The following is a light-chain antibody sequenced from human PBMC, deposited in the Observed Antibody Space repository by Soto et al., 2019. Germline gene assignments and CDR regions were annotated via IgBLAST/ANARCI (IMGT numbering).Light chain of an antibody. J-gene: IGLJ2*01. CDR3: SSYAGSNTVI. CDR2: EVS. Sequence: QSVLTQPTSASGSPGQSVTISCTGTSSDVGGYDYVSWYQQHPGKAPKLLIFEVSKRPSGVPDRFSASTSGNTASLTVSGLQAEDEADYYCSSYAGSNTVIFGGGTKVTVL. CDR1: SSDVGGYDY. V-gene: IGLV2-8*01.